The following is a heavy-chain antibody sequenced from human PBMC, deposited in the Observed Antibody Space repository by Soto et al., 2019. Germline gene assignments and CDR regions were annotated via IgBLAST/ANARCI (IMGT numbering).Heavy chain of an antibody. CDR2: INAGNGNT. CDR3: ARDPLINTGYSSSWYRHWFDP. Sequence: QVPLVQSGAEVKKPGASVKVSCKASGYTFTSYAMHWVRQAPGQRLEWMGWINAGNGNTKYSQKFQGRVTITRDTSASTAYMELSSLRSEDTAVYYCARDPLINTGYSSSWYRHWFDPWGQGTLVTVSS. D-gene: IGHD6-13*01. J-gene: IGHJ5*02. CDR1: GYTFTSYA. V-gene: IGHV1-3*01.